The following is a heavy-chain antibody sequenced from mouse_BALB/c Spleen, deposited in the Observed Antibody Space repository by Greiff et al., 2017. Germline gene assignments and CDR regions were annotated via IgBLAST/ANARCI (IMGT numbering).Heavy chain of an antibody. CDR2: ISSGSSTI. CDR1: GFTFSSFG. J-gene: IGHJ4*01. CDR3: AREVYYGSYAMDY. D-gene: IGHD1-1*01. Sequence: EVKLMESGGGLVQPGGSRKLSCAASGFTFSSFGMHWVRQAPEKGLGWVAYISSGSSTIYYADTVKGRFTISRDNPKNTLFLQMTSLRSEDTAMYYCAREVYYGSYAMDYWGQGTSVTVSS. V-gene: IGHV5-17*02.